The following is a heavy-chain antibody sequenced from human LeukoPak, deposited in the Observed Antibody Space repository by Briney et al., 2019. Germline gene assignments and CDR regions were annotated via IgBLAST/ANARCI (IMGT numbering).Heavy chain of an antibody. CDR1: GDSISSSSYY. Sequence: PSETLYLTCTVSGDSISSSSYYWGWIRQHPGKGLEWIGYIYYSGSTYYNPSLKSRVTISVDTSKNQFSLKLSSVTAADTAVYYCARTMVRGVIIDYWGQGTLVTVSS. CDR2: IYYSGST. V-gene: IGHV4-31*03. CDR3: ARTMVRGVIIDY. J-gene: IGHJ4*02. D-gene: IGHD3-10*01.